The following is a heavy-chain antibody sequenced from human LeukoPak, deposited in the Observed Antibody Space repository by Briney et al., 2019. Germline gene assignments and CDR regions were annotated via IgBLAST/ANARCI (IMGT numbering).Heavy chain of an antibody. CDR3: AKAFMVRGVPHSLDY. CDR1: GFTFSRYA. J-gene: IGHJ4*02. Sequence: GGSPRLSCAASGFTFSRYATSWVRQAPGKGLEWVSAISGSGGSTYYADSVKGRFTISRDNSKNTLYLQMNSLRAEDTAVYYCAKAFMVRGVPHSLDYWGQGTLVTVSS. V-gene: IGHV3-23*01. D-gene: IGHD3-10*01. CDR2: ISGSGGST.